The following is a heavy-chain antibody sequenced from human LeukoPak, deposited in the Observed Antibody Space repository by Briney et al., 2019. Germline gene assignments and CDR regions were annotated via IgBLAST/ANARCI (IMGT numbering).Heavy chain of an antibody. V-gene: IGHV4-59*02. D-gene: IGHD7-27*01. CDR2: IYYTGT. CDR3: ASRKLGNDY. CDR1: GGSVTDYY. J-gene: IGHJ4*02. Sequence: SETLSLTCTVSGGSVTDYYWSWIRQSPGKGLEWIGYIYYTGTSYNPPLKSRITISADTSKNQFSLKLISVTAADTAVYYCASRKLGNDYWGQGTLVTVSS.